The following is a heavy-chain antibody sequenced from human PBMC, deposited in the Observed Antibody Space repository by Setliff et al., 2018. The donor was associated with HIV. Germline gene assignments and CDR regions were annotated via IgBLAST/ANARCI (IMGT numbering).Heavy chain of an antibody. CDR1: GGSISSSTW. V-gene: IGHV4-4*02. D-gene: IGHD6-13*01. CDR3: ARIVGGGSSWYDVFDI. Sequence: SETLSLTCAVSGGSISSSTWWSWVRQPPGKGLEWIGEIFHSGSTNYNPSLRSRITISVDKSKNHLSLELTSVTAADTAVYYCARIVGGGSSWYDVFDIWGQGTMVTVSS. J-gene: IGHJ3*02. CDR2: IFHSGST.